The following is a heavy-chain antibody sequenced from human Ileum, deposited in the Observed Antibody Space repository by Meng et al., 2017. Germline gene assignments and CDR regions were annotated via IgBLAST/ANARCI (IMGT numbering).Heavy chain of an antibody. V-gene: IGHV4-30-4*01. J-gene: IGHJ5*02. CDR1: GGSISSGDYY. CDR3: AASLDGNRFDP. CDR2: IFDTGPP. Sequence: VQLQDSGPGLGKSSQTLSLTCTVSGGSISSGDYYWSWIRQPTGKGLEWIGDIFDTGPPSYSPPLRSRLSISMDTSKNKFSLRLTSVSAADTAVYYCAASLDGNRFDPWGQGTLVTVSS. D-gene: IGHD1-26*01.